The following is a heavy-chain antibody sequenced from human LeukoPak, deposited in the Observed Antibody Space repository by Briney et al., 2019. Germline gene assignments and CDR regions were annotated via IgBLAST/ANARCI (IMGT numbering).Heavy chain of an antibody. V-gene: IGHV3-66*01. J-gene: IGHJ4*02. Sequence: GGSLRLSCAASGFTVSSNYMSWVRQAPGKGLEWVSVIYSGGSTYYADSVKGRFTISRDNSKNTLYLQMNSLRAEDTAVYYCASVYYDSSAQQGPYDYWGQGTLVTVSS. D-gene: IGHD3-22*01. CDR3: ASVYYDSSAQQGPYDY. CDR2: IYSGGST. CDR1: GFTVSSNY.